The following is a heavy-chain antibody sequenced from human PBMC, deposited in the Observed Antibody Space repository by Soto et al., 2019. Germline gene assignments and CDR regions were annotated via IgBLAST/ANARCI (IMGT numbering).Heavy chain of an antibody. D-gene: IGHD3-22*01. V-gene: IGHV1-69*06. Sequence: QVQLVQSGAEVKKPGSSVKVSCRASGGTFNNYVINWVRQAPGQGLEWMAGIIPIFGTPNYAQKFQGRVTITADKSTSTAYMELNSLRSEDTAVYYCTTGYSTYYYDSSGYYHWYFDLWGRGTLVTVSS. CDR1: GGTFNNYV. J-gene: IGHJ2*01. CDR3: TTGYSTYYYDSSGYYHWYFDL. CDR2: IIPIFGTP.